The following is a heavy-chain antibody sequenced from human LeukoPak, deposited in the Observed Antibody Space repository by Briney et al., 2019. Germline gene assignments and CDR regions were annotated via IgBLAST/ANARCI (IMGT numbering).Heavy chain of an antibody. J-gene: IGHJ5*02. Sequence: KPSETLSLTCAVSGYSISSGYYWGWIRQPPGKGLEWIGSIYHSGSTYYNPSLKSRVTMSVDTSKNQFSLKLNSVTAADTAVYYCARSSGWYWFDPWGQGTLVTVSS. CDR1: GYSISSGYY. CDR3: ARSSGWYWFDP. CDR2: IYHSGST. D-gene: IGHD6-19*01. V-gene: IGHV4-38-2*01.